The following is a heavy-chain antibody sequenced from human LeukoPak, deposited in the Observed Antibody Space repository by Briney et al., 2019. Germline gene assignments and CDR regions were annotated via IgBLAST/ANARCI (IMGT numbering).Heavy chain of an antibody. CDR2: INHSGST. CDR1: GGSFSGYY. Sequence: SETLSLTRAVYGGSFSGYYWSWIRQPPGKGLEWIGEINHSGSTNYNPSLKSRVTISVDTSKNQFSLKLSSVTAADTAVYYCARSSSWYSYGMDVWGQGTTVTVSS. J-gene: IGHJ6*02. D-gene: IGHD6-13*01. CDR3: ARSSSWYSYGMDV. V-gene: IGHV4-34*01.